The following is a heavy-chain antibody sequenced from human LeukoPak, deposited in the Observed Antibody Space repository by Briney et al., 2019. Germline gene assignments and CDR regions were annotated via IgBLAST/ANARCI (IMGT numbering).Heavy chain of an antibody. J-gene: IGHJ6*03. CDR1: GAAMTFTHYY. CDR2: INYYGST. Sequence: GPRLVKPSATLSLTCTVSGAAMTFTHYYWVWVRQPPGKGLERIGTINYYGSTYYNPSLKSRVSISLDTSKSQFSLNLGSVTAADTAVYYCSRDYGSGNYDSNTCMDVWGKGTTVTVSS. D-gene: IGHD3-10*01. CDR3: SRDYGSGNYDSNTCMDV. V-gene: IGHV4-39*07.